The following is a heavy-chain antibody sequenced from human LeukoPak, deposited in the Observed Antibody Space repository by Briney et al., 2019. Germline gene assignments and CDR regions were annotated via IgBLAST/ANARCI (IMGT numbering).Heavy chain of an antibody. D-gene: IGHD2-15*01. Sequence: PSQTLSLTCAVSGGSISSGGYSWSWIRQPPGKGLEWIGYIYHSGSTYHNPSLKSRVTISVDRSKNQFSLKLSSVTAADTAVYYCARGGYCSGGSCYSDYYYGMDVWGKGTTVTVSS. CDR1: GGSISSGGYS. V-gene: IGHV4-30-2*01. CDR3: ARGGYCSGGSCYSDYYYGMDV. J-gene: IGHJ6*04. CDR2: IYHSGST.